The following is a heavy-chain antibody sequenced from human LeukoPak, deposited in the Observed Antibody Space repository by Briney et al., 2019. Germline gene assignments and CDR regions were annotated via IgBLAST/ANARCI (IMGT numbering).Heavy chain of an antibody. V-gene: IGHV1-69*06. D-gene: IGHD6-19*01. Sequence: SVKVSCKASGGTFSSYAISLVRQAPGQGLEWMGGIIPIFGTANYAQKFQGRVTITADKSTSTAYMELSSLRSEDTAVYYGARDRGEGGSGALFDYWGQGTLVTVSS. CDR3: ARDRGEGGSGALFDY. J-gene: IGHJ4*02. CDR1: GGTFSSYA. CDR2: IIPIFGTA.